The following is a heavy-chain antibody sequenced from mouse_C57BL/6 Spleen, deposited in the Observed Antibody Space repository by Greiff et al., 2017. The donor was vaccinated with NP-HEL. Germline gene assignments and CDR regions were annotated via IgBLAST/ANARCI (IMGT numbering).Heavy chain of an antibody. CDR2: INPSTGGT. CDR3: ARPYYYGSSEGYFDV. D-gene: IGHD1-1*01. J-gene: IGHJ1*03. CDR1: GYSFTGYY. Sequence: VQLQQSGPELVKPGASVKISCKASGYSFTGYYMNWVKQSPEKSLEWIGEINPSTGGTTYNQKFKAKATLTVDKSSSTAYMQLKSLTSEDSAVYYCARPYYYGSSEGYFDVWGTGTTVTVSS. V-gene: IGHV1-42*01.